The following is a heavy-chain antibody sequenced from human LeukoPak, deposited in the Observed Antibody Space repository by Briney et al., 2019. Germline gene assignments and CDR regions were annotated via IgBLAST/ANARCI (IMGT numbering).Heavy chain of an antibody. V-gene: IGHV4-61*01. D-gene: IGHD6-13*01. CDR2: IYYSGST. Sequence: SETLSLTCTVSGGSISSSSYYWSWIRQPPGKGLEWIGYIYYSGSTNYNPSLKSRVTISVDTSKNQFSLKLSSVTAADTAVYYCAREPIAAAGIFGYWGQGTLVTVSS. J-gene: IGHJ4*02. CDR3: AREPIAAAGIFGY. CDR1: GGSISSSSYY.